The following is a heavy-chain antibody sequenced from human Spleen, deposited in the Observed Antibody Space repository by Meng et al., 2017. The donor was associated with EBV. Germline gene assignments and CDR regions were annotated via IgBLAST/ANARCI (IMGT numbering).Heavy chain of an antibody. CDR3: ARKSDYGGNFYYFDN. Sequence: VHLNHSGAEVKKPGASVKVSCHTSGYTFTRYGITWVRQAPGQVLEWMGWSSDYDGYTNYAQNLQDRVTMTTDTSTSTAYMELRSLRSDDTAVYYLARKSDYGGNFYYFDNWGQGTLVTVSS. CDR2: SSDYDGYT. J-gene: IGHJ4*02. D-gene: IGHD4-23*01. V-gene: IGHV1-18*01. CDR1: GYTFTRYG.